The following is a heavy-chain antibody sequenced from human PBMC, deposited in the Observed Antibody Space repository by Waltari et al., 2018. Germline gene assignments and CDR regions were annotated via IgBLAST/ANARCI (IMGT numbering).Heavy chain of an antibody. CDR3: ARDRLVRGVNYYYGMDV. V-gene: IGHV1-69*09. D-gene: IGHD3-10*01. Sequence: QVQLVQSGAEVKKPGSSVKVSCKASGGTFSSYAISWVLQAPGQGLEWMGRIIPILGIANYAQKFQGRVTITADKSTSTAYMELSSLRSEDTAVYYCARDRLVRGVNYYYGMDVWGQGTTVTVSS. J-gene: IGHJ6*02. CDR1: GGTFSSYA. CDR2: IIPILGIA.